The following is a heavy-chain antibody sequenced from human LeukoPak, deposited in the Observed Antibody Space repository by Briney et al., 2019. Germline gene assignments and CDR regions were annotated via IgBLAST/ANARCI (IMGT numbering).Heavy chain of an antibody. CDR1: GFTFSSYA. CDR3: ARDRLAARRVYDY. CDR2: ISSSSSYI. D-gene: IGHD6-6*01. V-gene: IGHV3-21*01. J-gene: IGHJ4*02. Sequence: GGSLRLSCAASGFTFSSYAMSWVRQAPGKGLEWVSSISSSSSYIYYADSVKGRFTISRDNAKNSLYLQMNSLRAEDTAVYYCARDRLAARRVYDYWGQGTLVTVSS.